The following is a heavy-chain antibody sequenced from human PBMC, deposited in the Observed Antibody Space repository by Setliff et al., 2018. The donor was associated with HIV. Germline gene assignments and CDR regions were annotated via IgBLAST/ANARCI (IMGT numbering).Heavy chain of an antibody. CDR2: IYYSGST. D-gene: IGHD5-18*01. V-gene: IGHV4-39*07. CDR3: ARTRGYSYGTLAGFDY. Sequence: SETLSLTCTVSGGSISSSSYYWGWIRQPPGKGLEWIGSIYYSGSTYYNPSLKSRVTISVDTSKNQFSLKLRSVTAADTAVYYCARTRGYSYGTLAGFDYWGRGSLVTVSS. CDR1: GGSISSSSYY. J-gene: IGHJ4*01.